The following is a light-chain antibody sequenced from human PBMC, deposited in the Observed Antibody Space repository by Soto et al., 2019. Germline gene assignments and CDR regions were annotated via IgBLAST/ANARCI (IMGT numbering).Light chain of an antibody. Sequence: SMLTQSPATLSLSPGERATLSCRASQSVSSYLAWFQQKPGQAPRLLIYDAYNRATGIPARFSGSRSETDFTRTISSLETEDYAVYYCQQRSNWHITFGGGTKVESK. CDR1: QSVSSY. J-gene: IGKJ4*01. CDR3: QQRSNWHIT. V-gene: IGKV3-11*01. CDR2: DAY.